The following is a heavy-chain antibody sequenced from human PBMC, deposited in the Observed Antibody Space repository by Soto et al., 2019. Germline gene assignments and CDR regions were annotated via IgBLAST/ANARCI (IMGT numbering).Heavy chain of an antibody. CDR3: AKSNGNSWEQYLFDY. J-gene: IGHJ4*02. CDR2: ISGLGGST. CDR1: GFAFSAYS. V-gene: IGHV3-23*01. Sequence: EVQLLESGGGLVPPGGSLRLSCAASGFAFSAYSMSWVRLAPGKGLEWVSGISGLGGSTSYTDSVEGHFTISRDNSRNTLYLHMHRLRAEDTAEYYCAKSNGNSWEQYLFDYWGQGILLTVSS. D-gene: IGHD1-26*01.